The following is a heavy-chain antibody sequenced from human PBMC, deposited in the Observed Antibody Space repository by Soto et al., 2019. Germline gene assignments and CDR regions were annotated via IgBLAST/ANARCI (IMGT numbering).Heavy chain of an antibody. CDR1: GGTFSSYI. J-gene: IGHJ4*02. CDR3: AGRLEGDYGDFDY. CDR2: ILPILGIA. Sequence: QVQLVQSGAEVKKPGSSVKVSCKASGGTFSSYIISWVRQAPGQGLEWMGRILPILGIANYAQKFQGRVTITADKTMSPAEMELSSLRSEDTAVYYCAGRLEGDYGDFDYWGQGTLVTVSS. D-gene: IGHD4-17*01. V-gene: IGHV1-69*02.